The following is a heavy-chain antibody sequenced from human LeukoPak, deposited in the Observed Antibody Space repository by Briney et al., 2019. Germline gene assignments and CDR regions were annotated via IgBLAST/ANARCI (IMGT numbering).Heavy chain of an antibody. Sequence: PGGSLRLSCAASGFTFSSYGMYWVRQAPGKGLEWVAFTRYDGSNKYYADSVKGRFTISRDNSKNTLYLKMNSLRAEDTAVYYCASEYSSGWKHYYYMDVWGKGTTVTISS. CDR2: TRYDGSNK. V-gene: IGHV3-30*02. J-gene: IGHJ6*03. CDR3: ASEYSSGWKHYYYMDV. D-gene: IGHD6-19*01. CDR1: GFTFSSYG.